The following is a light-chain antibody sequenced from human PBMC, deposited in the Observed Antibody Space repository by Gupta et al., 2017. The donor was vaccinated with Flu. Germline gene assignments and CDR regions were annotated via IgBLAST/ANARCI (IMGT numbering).Light chain of an antibody. Sequence: SNIGTNFIRCYQRPPGTAPNLLFFSNNQLPAGVPDRFSGSNSDTSASLAISGLRSEDEADYYCAAWDDSLSGSYVLGTGTKVTVL. CDR2: SNN. J-gene: IGLJ1*01. V-gene: IGLV1-47*02. CDR1: SNIGTNF. CDR3: AAWDDSLSGSYV.